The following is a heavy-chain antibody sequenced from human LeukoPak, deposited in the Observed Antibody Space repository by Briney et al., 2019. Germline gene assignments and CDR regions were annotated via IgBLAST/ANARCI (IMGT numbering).Heavy chain of an antibody. Sequence: GGSLRLSCAASGFTFSSYWMSWVRQAPGKGLEWVANIKQDGSEKYYVDSVKGRFTISRDNAKNSLFLQLTSLRTEDTAVYYCARKNDSSWDYWGQGTLVTVSS. CDR1: GFTFSSYW. CDR2: IKQDGSEK. CDR3: ARKNDSSWDY. V-gene: IGHV3-7*01. J-gene: IGHJ4*02. D-gene: IGHD6-6*01.